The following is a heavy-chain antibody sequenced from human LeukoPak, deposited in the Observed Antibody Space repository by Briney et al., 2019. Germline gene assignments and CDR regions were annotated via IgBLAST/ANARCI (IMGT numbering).Heavy chain of an antibody. V-gene: IGHV4-39*01. CDR2: IYYSGST. CDR1: GGSTSSSPYY. D-gene: IGHD6-19*01. CDR3: ARHASVDGNWPRPLDY. Sequence: SETLSLTCTVSGGSTSSSPYYWGWIRQPPGKGLEWIGNIYYSGSTYYNPSLKTRVTISVDTSKNQFSLKLTSETAADTAVYYCARHASVDGNWPRPLDYWGQGSLVTVSS. J-gene: IGHJ4*02.